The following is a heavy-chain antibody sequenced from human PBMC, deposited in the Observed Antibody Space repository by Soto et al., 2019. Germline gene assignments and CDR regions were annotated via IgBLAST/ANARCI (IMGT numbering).Heavy chain of an antibody. CDR1: GGTFSSYA. D-gene: IGHD2-15*01. CDR3: ARDQVRLGYCSGGSCYPYYFGMDV. V-gene: IGHV1-69*13. CDR2: IIPIFGTA. J-gene: IGHJ6*02. Sequence: SVKVSCKASGGTFSSYAISWVRQAPGQGLEWMGGIIPIFGTANYAQKFQGRVTITANESTSTAYMELRSLRSDDTAVYYCARDQVRLGYCSGGSCYPYYFGMDVWGQGTTVTVSS.